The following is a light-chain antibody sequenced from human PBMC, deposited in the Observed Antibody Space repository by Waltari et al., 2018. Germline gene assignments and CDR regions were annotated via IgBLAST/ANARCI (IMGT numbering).Light chain of an antibody. J-gene: IGKJ2*01. CDR1: QTVVYSSNYKNY. CDR3: QQYYITPYT. Sequence: EIVMTQSPDSLAVSLGERATINCKSSQTVVYSSNYKNYVAWYQQKPGQPPKLLIYWASTRESGVPERFTGSGSGTDITLTISSVQAEDVAVYYCQQYYITPYTFGQGTKLQIK. CDR2: WAS. V-gene: IGKV4-1*01.